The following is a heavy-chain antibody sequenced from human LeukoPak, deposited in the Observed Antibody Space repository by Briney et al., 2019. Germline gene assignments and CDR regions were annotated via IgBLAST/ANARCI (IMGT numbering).Heavy chain of an antibody. D-gene: IGHD6-19*01. CDR2: ISTSSTYI. CDR1: GFTFSSYG. CDR3: ARVAPEAVAGENWFDP. J-gene: IGHJ5*02. V-gene: IGHV3-21*01. Sequence: GGSLRLSCAASGFTFSSYGMSWVRQAPGKGLEWVSSISTSSTYIYYADSLKGRFTISRDNAKNSLYLQINSPRAEDTAVYYCARVAPEAVAGENWFDPWGQGTLVTVSS.